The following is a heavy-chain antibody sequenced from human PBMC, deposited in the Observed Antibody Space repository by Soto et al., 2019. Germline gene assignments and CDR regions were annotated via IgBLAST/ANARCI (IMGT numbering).Heavy chain of an antibody. Sequence: SETLSLTCTVSGGPIAPFYWTWIRQSPGKGLESIGYVYYNGSTNYNPALKGRVTISLDTSKSQFSLRLSSVTAADTAVYYCARTRGRGQWRDFFFDFWGQGSLVTVSS. CDR3: ARTRGRGQWRDFFFDF. CDR1: GGPIAPFY. D-gene: IGHD6-19*01. J-gene: IGHJ4*02. V-gene: IGHV4-59*12. CDR2: VYYNGST.